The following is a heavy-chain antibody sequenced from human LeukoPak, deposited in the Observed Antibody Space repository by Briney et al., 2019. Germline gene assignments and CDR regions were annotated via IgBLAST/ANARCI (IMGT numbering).Heavy chain of an antibody. CDR2: IYYSGST. V-gene: IGHV4-59*01. J-gene: IGHJ5*02. Sequence: SETLSLTCTVPGGSLSTYYWSWIRQPPGKGLEWMGYIYYSGSTNYNPSLKSRVTISVDTSKNLFSLKLSSVTAADTAIYYCARASGGYYNNWFDPWGQGTLVTVSS. CDR1: GGSLSTYY. CDR3: ARASGGYYNNWFDP. D-gene: IGHD3-22*01.